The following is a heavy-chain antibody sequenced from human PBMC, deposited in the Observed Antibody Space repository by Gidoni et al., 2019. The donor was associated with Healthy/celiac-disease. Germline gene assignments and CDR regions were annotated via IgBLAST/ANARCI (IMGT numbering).Heavy chain of an antibody. CDR3: ARGVAGANWFDP. CDR2: IYYSGST. V-gene: IGHV4-39*01. CDR1: GGSISSSSYY. D-gene: IGHD6-19*01. J-gene: IGHJ5*02. Sequence: QLQLQESGPGLVKPSETLSLTCTVSGGSISSSSYYWGWIRQPPGKGLEWIGSIYYSGSTYYNPSLKSRVTISVDTSKNQFSLKLSSVTAADTAVYYCARGVAGANWFDPWGQGTLVTVSS.